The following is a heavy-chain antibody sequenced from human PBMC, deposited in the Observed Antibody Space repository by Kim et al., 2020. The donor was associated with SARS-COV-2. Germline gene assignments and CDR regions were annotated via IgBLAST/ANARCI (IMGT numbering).Heavy chain of an antibody. V-gene: IGHV3-9*01. CDR2: MTWNGDYA. D-gene: IGHD3-10*01. J-gene: IGHJ3*02. Sequence: GGSLRLSCAASGFTFDDYAMHWVRQVPGKGLEWVSGMTWNGDYAGYADSVKGRFTVSRDNAKNTLYLQMDRLRPGDTAIYYCAKSVGSGSSNAFDIWGRGTLVTVSS. CDR1: GFTFDDYA. CDR3: AKSVGSGSSNAFDI.